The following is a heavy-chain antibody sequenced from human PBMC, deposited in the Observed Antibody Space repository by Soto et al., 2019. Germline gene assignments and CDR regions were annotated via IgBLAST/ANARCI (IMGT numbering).Heavy chain of an antibody. J-gene: IGHJ4*02. V-gene: IGHV4-59*01. D-gene: IGHD3-22*01. CDR3: ARMNYYDNSGYPFDY. CDR2: IYFRGTT. CDR1: GGSISSYY. Sequence: SETLSLTCTVPGGSISSYYWSWIRQPPGKGLEWIGYIYFRGTTNYNPSLKSRVTMSADTSKNQFSLKLNSVTAADTAVYYCARMNYYDNSGYPFDYWGQGMMVTVS.